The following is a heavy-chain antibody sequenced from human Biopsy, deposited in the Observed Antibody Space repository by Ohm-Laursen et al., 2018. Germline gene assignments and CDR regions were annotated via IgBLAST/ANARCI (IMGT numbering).Heavy chain of an antibody. V-gene: IGHV3-21*01. D-gene: IGHD2-8*01. J-gene: IGHJ4*02. CDR1: GFSFSSYA. CDR2: ISASGNHI. Sequence: SLRLSCAASGFSFSSYAMHWVRQAPGKGLVWVSSISASGNHIYYTDSVKGRFTVSRDNGKNSVYLQMNSLRVEDTAVYYCARDGEAKYCKHGVCPSDFWGQGTLVTVSS. CDR3: ARDGEAKYCKHGVCPSDF.